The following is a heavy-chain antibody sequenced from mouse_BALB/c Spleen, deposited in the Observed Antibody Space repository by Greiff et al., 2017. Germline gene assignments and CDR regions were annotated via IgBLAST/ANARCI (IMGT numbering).Heavy chain of an antibody. CDR3: ARNLGGYYGAPLDY. J-gene: IGHJ2*01. D-gene: IGHD2-3*01. CDR2: IWSGGST. V-gene: IGHV2-2*02. Sequence: QVQLQQSGPGLVQPSQSLSITCTVSGFSLTSYGVHWVRQSPGKGLEWLGVIWSGGSTDYNAAFISRLSISKDNSKSQVFFKMNSLQANDTAIYYCARNLGGYYGAPLDYWGQGTTLTVSS. CDR1: GFSLTSYG.